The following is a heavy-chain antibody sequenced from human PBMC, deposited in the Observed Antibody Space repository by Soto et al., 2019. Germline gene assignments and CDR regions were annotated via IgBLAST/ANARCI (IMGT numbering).Heavy chain of an antibody. V-gene: IGHV1-2*04. CDR3: ARDNLVGDYSNYPPHHYYGMDV. CDR1: GYTFTGYY. CDR2: INPNSGGT. Sequence: QVQLVQSGAEVKKPGASVKVSCKASGYTFTGYYMHWVRQAPGQGLEWMGWINPNSGGTNYAQKFQGWVTMTRDTSISTAYMELSRLRSDDTAVYYCARDNLVGDYSNYPPHHYYGMDVWGQGTTVTVSS. J-gene: IGHJ6*02. D-gene: IGHD4-4*01.